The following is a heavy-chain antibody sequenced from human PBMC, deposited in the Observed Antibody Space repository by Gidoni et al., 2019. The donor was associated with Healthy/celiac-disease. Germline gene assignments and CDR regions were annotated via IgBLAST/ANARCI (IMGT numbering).Heavy chain of an antibody. D-gene: IGHD2-15*01. CDR3: ARARESLFTVVNPDGMDV. CDR1: GAAFSSFA. V-gene: IGHV1-69*01. Sequence: QVQLVQSGAEVKKPGSSVKVSCKASGAAFSSFAISWVRQAPGQGLEWMGGIIPICSTANYAQKVQGRVTINADESTSTAYMELSSLRYEDTAVYYCARARESLFTVVNPDGMDVWGQGTTVTVSS. J-gene: IGHJ6*02. CDR2: IIPICSTA.